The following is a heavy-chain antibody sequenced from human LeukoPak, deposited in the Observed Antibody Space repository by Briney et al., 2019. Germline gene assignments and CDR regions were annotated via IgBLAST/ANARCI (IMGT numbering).Heavy chain of an antibody. V-gene: IGHV3-21*04. Sequence: PGGSLRLSCVASGFTFNSYNMNWVRQAPGKGLEWVSSISSSSSYMYSADSVEGRFTISRDNAKNSLYLQMNNLRVEDTAMYYCAGGTGFIIKDWGQGTLVTVSS. CDR3: AGGTGFIIKD. CDR2: ISSSSSYM. D-gene: IGHD3-9*01. J-gene: IGHJ4*02. CDR1: GFTFNSYN.